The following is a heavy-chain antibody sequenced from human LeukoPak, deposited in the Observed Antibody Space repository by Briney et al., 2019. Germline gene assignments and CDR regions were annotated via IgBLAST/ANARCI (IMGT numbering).Heavy chain of an antibody. Sequence: PSETLSLTCAVSGYSISSGHYWGFIRQPPGKWLEWIGSIYHTGSTYYNPSLKSRVTISVDTSWYHFSLRLSSVTAADTAVYFCARHHAPYDSTGYYSPDAFDFWGQGTVVTVSS. CDR2: IYHTGST. CDR3: ARHHAPYDSTGYYSPDAFDF. CDR1: GYSISSGHY. V-gene: IGHV4-38-2*01. J-gene: IGHJ3*01. D-gene: IGHD3-22*01.